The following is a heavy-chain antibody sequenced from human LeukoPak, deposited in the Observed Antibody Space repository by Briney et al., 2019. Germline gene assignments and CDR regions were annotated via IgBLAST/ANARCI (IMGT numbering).Heavy chain of an antibody. D-gene: IGHD4/OR15-4a*01. V-gene: IGHV3-23*01. J-gene: IGHJ4*02. CDR2: ISGNGRNT. CDR3: VKDQGSDYGPWGSATHVY. CDR1: GFTFSSYV. Sequence: GGSLRLSCAASGFTFSSYVVSWVRHAPGKGLEWVSTISGNGRNTFYTDSVKGRFTISRDNSKITLYLEMNSLRAEDTAIYYCVKDQGSDYGPWGSATHVYWGQGVLVTVSS.